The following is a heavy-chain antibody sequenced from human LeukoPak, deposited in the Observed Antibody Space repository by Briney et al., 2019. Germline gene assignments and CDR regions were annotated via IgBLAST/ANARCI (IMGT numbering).Heavy chain of an antibody. CDR2: IIPLLGIT. D-gene: IGHD2-2*01. CDR1: GGTFNTFA. V-gene: IGHV1-69*13. CDR3: ARGDCSGTSCLAYYRYYMDV. Sequence: SVKVSCKASGGTFNTFAISWVRQAPGQGLEWMGGIIPLLGITNYEQKFQGRVTITADGSASTAYMQLSSLTSDDTAVYFCARGDCSGTSCLAYYRYYMDVWGKGTTVTVSS. J-gene: IGHJ6*04.